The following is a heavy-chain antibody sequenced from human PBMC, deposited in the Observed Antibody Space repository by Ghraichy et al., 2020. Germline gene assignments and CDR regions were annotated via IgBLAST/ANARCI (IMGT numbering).Heavy chain of an antibody. D-gene: IGHD2/OR15-2a*01. CDR1: GFTFSSST. CDR2: IGGSGGGT. J-gene: IGHJ4*02. CDR3: AREGKNFDC. V-gene: IGHV3-23*01. Sequence: FGFTFSSSTMIWARQAPGKGLEWVSGIGGSGGGTYYADSVKGRFTISRDNSKNTVYLQINSLRAEDTAIYYCAREGKNFDCWGQGTLVTVSS.